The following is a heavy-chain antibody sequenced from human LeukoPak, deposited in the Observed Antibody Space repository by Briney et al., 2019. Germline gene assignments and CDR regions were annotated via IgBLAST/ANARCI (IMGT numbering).Heavy chain of an antibody. V-gene: IGHV4-38-2*02. CDR1: GYSISSGYY. D-gene: IGHD2-15*01. CDR3: ASFNCSGGSCYSVDP. Sequence: SETLFLTCTVSGYSISSGYYWGWIRPPPGKGLEWIGSIYHSGSTYYNPSLKSRVTISVDTSKNQFSLKLSSVTAADTAVYYCASFNCSGGSCYSVDPWGQGTLVTVSS. J-gene: IGHJ5*02. CDR2: IYHSGST.